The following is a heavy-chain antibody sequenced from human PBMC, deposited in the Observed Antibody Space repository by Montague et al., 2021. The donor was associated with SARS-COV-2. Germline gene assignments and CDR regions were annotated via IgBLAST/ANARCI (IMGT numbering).Heavy chain of an antibody. CDR1: GFSLSTSGMG. CDR3: ARILVAAAGSPFDP. V-gene: IGHV2-70*11. Sequence: PALVKPTQTLTLTCTFSGFSLSTSGMGVSWIRQPPGKALEWLARIDWDDDKYYSTPLKTRLTISKDTSKNQVVLTMTNMDPVDTATYYCARILVAAAGSPFDPWGQGTLVTVSS. J-gene: IGHJ5*02. D-gene: IGHD6-13*01. CDR2: IDWDDDK.